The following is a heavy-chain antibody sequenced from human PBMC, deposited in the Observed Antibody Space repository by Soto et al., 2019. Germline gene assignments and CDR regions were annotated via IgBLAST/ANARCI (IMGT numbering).Heavy chain of an antibody. CDR2: INPNSGGT. J-gene: IGHJ6*02. D-gene: IGHD5-12*01. V-gene: IGHV1-2*02. CDR1: GYTFTGYY. Sequence: GASVKVSCKASGYTFTGYYMHSVRQAPGQGLEWMGWINPNSGGTNYAQKFQGRVTMTRDTSISTAYMELSRLRSDDTAVYYCAIDGGYDTHKSYYYYYGMDVWGQGTTVTVSS. CDR3: AIDGGYDTHKSYYYYYGMDV.